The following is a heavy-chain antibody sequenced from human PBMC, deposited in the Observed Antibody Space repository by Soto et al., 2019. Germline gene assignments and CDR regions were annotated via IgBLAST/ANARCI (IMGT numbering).Heavy chain of an antibody. D-gene: IGHD3-22*01. V-gene: IGHV1-18*04. J-gene: IGHJ4*02. Sequence: QIQLVQSGGEVKKPGASVKVSCKASGYTFRSYGISWVRQAPGQGLEWVGWISAYNGDTHYAPKFQDRITLTPETSTDTAYMELRSLRLDDTAVYYCARDWSRYYDNSGLIWFYWGQGSLVTVSS. CDR2: ISAYNGDT. CDR3: ARDWSRYYDNSGLIWFY. CDR1: GYTFRSYG.